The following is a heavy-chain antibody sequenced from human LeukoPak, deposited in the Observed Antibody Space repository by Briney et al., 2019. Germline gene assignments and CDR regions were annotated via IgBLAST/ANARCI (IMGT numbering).Heavy chain of an antibody. CDR3: AKDRWQLSPDYYYYMDV. V-gene: IGHV3-23*01. Sequence: GGSLRLSCVASGFTFSSHWMSWVRQAPGKGLEWVSAISGSGGGTYYADSVKGRFTISRDNSKNTMYLQLNSLRAEDTALYYCAKDRWQLSPDYYYYMDVWGNGTTVTVSS. CDR1: GFTFSSHW. J-gene: IGHJ6*03. D-gene: IGHD2-15*01. CDR2: ISGSGGGT.